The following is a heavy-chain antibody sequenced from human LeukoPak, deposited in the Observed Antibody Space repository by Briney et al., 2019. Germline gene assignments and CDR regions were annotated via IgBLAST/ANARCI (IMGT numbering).Heavy chain of an antibody. CDR3: VRDIYDDNN. J-gene: IGHJ4*02. Sequence: PSGTLSLTCAVSGGSISTGGYSWSWIRQPPGKTLEWIGYIYDSGRAYYNPSLKSRVTISMDTSSNHFSLKLRSVTAADTAVYYCVRDIYDDNNWGQGTLVTVSS. CDR2: IYDSGRA. CDR1: GGSISTGGYS. V-gene: IGHV4-30-4*07. D-gene: IGHD3-16*01.